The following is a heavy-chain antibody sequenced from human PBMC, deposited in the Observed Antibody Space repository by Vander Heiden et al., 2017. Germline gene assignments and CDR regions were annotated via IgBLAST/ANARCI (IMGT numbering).Heavy chain of an antibody. CDR1: RFTFSANT. CDR2: INTNGDRT. V-gene: IGHV3-64D*06. D-gene: IGHD3-3*01. J-gene: IGHJ3*01. CDR3: AGSSYQDAFDV. Sequence: EVQLVESGGGLVQPGGPLRLSCLGSRFTFSANTVHWVRQAPGKGLEYISSINTNGDRTYTADSVKGRFTISRDNSKNTLYLLMSSLRAEDTAIYYCAGSSYQDAFDVWGQGTVVTVSS.